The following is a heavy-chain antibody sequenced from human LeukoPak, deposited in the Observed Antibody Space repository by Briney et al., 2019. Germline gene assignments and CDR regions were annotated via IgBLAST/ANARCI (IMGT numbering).Heavy chain of an antibody. CDR1: GYTFTGYY. J-gene: IGHJ4*02. CDR2: INPNSGGT. D-gene: IGHD1-26*01. V-gene: IGHV1-2*02. CDR3: ARIAPKGGSYYRFDY. Sequence: ASVKVSCKASGYTFTGYYMHWVRQAPGQGLEWMGWINPNSGGTNYAQKFQGRVTMTRDTSISTAYMELSRLGSDDTAVYYCARIAPKGGSYYRFDYWGQGTLVTVSS.